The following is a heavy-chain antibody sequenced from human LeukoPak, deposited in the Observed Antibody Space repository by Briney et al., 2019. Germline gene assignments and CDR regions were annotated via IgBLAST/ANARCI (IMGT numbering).Heavy chain of an antibody. CDR1: GGTFSSYA. CDR3: ARDRGFEWELGWGIPFFDY. Sequence: GASVKVSCKASGGTFSSYAISWVRQAPGQGLEWMGWISAYNGNTNYAQKLQGRVTMTTDTSTSTAYMELRSLRSDDTAVYYCARDRGFEWELGWGIPFFDYWGQGTLVTVSS. J-gene: IGHJ4*02. V-gene: IGHV1-18*01. D-gene: IGHD1-26*01. CDR2: ISAYNGNT.